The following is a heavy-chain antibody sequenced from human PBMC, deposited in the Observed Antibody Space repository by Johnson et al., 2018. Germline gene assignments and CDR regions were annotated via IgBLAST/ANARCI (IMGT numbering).Heavy chain of an antibody. D-gene: IGHD5-24*01. CDR3: AKDRTGNWHGHFQD. J-gene: IGHJ1*01. CDR1: GFTFSIYS. Sequence: VQLVETGGGVVQPGRSLRLSCAASGFTFSIYSMHWVRQAPGKGLEWVAGISDDGIYKYYADSVKGRFTISRDSSNDTLSLQMVRLRAEGTAVDYCAKDRTGNWHGHFQDWGQGTLVTVSS. CDR2: ISDDGIYK. V-gene: IGHV3-30-3*01.